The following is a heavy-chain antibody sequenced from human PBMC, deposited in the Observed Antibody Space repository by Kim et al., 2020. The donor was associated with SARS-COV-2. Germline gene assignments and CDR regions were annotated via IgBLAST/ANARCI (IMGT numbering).Heavy chain of an antibody. Sequence: GGSLRLFCAASGFSLNNYWMTWVRQAPGKGLEWVANIKGDGNEKNYLEPVRSRFIVSRDNDKNSLYLYMNGLRAEDTAMYFCARDATYRVSSGFKDAFDLWGQGTMVIVSS. CDR3: ARDATYRVSSGFKDAFDL. D-gene: IGHD6-25*01. J-gene: IGHJ3*01. CDR1: GFSLNNYW. CDR2: IKGDGNEK. V-gene: IGHV3-7*01.